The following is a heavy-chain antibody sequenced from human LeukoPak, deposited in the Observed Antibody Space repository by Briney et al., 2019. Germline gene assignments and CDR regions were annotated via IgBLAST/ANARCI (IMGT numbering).Heavy chain of an antibody. V-gene: IGHV1-2*02. Sequence: ASMKVSCKASGYTFTGYYMHWVRQAPGQGLEWMGGINPNSDDTNYAQKFQGRVTMTRDTSINTAYMELSRLRSDDTAVYYCARVTYYYDNSGENYYFDYWGQGTLVTVSS. D-gene: IGHD3-22*01. J-gene: IGHJ4*02. CDR3: ARVTYYYDNSGENYYFDY. CDR1: GYTFTGYY. CDR2: INPNSDDT.